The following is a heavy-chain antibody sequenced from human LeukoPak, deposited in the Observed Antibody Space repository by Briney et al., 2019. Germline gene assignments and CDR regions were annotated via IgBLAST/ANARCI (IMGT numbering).Heavy chain of an antibody. D-gene: IGHD3-16*02. CDR3: ARRYNWFDP. CDR1: GGSISSYY. Sequence: SETLSLTCTVSGGSISSYYWSWIRQPPGKGLEWIGYIYYSGSTNYNPSLKSRVTISVDTSKNQFSLKLSSVTAADTALYYCARRYNWFDPWGQGTLVTVSS. CDR2: IYYSGST. V-gene: IGHV4-59*12. J-gene: IGHJ5*02.